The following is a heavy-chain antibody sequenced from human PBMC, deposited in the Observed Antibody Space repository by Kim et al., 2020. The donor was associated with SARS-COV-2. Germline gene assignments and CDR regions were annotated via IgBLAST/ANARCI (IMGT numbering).Heavy chain of an antibody. CDR3: AREVSTGYYAGPFDS. J-gene: IGHJ4*02. D-gene: IGHD3-9*01. CDR1: GFTFSTNG. V-gene: IGHV3-33*01. CDR2: MWHDATNK. Sequence: GGSLRLSCAASGFTFSTNGMHWVRQAPGKGLEWVAVMWHDATNKFYADSVKGRFTISRDNSKNTLYLQMNSLRAEDTAVYYCAREVSTGYYAGPFDSWGQVTLVTVSS.